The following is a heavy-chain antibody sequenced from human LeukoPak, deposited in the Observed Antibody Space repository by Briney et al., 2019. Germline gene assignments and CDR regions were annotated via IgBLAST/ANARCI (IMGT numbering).Heavy chain of an antibody. CDR1: GFTFSSYE. Sequence: GGSLRLSCAASGFTFSSYEMNWVRQAPGKGLEWVSYISSSGSTIYYADSVKGRFTISRDNAKNSLYLQMNSLRAEDTAVYYCARVPVGGYCSSTSCYYYYYGMDVWGQGTAVSVSS. V-gene: IGHV3-48*03. CDR3: ARVPVGGYCSSTSCYYYYYGMDV. D-gene: IGHD2-2*01. CDR2: ISSSGSTI. J-gene: IGHJ6*02.